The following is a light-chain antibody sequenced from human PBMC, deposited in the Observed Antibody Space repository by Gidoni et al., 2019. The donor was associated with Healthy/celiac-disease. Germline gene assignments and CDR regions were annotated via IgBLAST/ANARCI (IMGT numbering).Light chain of an antibody. CDR1: QSVSSSY. V-gene: IGKV3-20*01. Sequence: EIVLTQTPATLSLSSGERATLSCRASQSVSSSYLAWYQQKPGQAPRLLIYGASSRATGIPDRFSGSGSGTDFTLTISRLEPEDFAVYYCQQYGSSPPYTFGQGTKLEIK. CDR2: GAS. J-gene: IGKJ2*01. CDR3: QQYGSSPPYT.